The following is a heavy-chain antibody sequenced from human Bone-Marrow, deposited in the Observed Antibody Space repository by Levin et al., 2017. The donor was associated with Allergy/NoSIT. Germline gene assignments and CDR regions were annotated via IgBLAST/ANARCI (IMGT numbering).Heavy chain of an antibody. Sequence: GESLKISCKASGYIFTDYYIHWVRQAPGQGLEWMGWISPNSGGTNYAQEFQGRVTMTRDTSIGTFYMELNSLRSDDTAMYFCAREATSSAETNWLDPWGQGTLVTVSS. CDR3: AREATSSAETNWLDP. CDR1: GYIFTDYY. D-gene: IGHD6-25*01. V-gene: IGHV1-2*02. CDR2: ISPNSGGT. J-gene: IGHJ5*02.